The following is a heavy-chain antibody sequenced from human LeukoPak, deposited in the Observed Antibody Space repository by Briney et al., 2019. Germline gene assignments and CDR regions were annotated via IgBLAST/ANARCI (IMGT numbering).Heavy chain of an antibody. CDR2: INPNSGGT. CDR3: ARAQDYSNYCAY. Sequence: ASVKVSCKASGYTFTGYYMHWVRQAPGQGLEWMGWINPNSGGTNYAQKFQGWVTMTRDTSISTAYMELSRLRSDDTAVYYCARAQDYSNYCAYWGQGTLVTVSS. J-gene: IGHJ4*02. CDR1: GYTFTGYY. D-gene: IGHD4-11*01. V-gene: IGHV1-2*04.